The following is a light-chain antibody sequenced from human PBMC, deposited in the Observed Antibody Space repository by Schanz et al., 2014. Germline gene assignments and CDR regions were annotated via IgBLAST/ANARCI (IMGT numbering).Light chain of an antibody. J-gene: IGLJ2*01. CDR1: GSDVGAYIS. CDR2: DVT. V-gene: IGLV2-14*01. CDR3: SSYTSSLVV. Sequence: QSALTQPASVSGSPGQSITISCTGTGSDVGAYISVSWYRQHPGQAPKLIIYDVTNRPSGVSNRFSGSKSGNTASLTISGLQADDEADYYCSSYTSSLVVFGGGTKLTVL.